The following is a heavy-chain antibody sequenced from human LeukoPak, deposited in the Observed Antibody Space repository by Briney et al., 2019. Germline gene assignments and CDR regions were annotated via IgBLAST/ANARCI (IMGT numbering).Heavy chain of an antibody. CDR3: ASCGYGGNCYLDY. CDR1: GFTFSNFW. CDR2: IKQDGSQK. J-gene: IGHJ4*02. V-gene: IGHV3-7*01. D-gene: IGHD4-23*01. Sequence: GGSLRLSCAASGFTFSNFWTSWVRQAPGNGLEWVANIKQDGSQKYYVDSVKGRFTISRDNAKNSLHLQMNSLRAEDTAVYYCASCGYGGNCYLDYWGQGTLVTVSS.